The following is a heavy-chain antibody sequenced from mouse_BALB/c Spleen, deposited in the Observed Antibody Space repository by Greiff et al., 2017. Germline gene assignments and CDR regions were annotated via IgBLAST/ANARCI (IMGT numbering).Heavy chain of an antibody. V-gene: IGHV1-4*02. J-gene: IGHJ4*01. CDR1: GYTFTSYS. D-gene: IGHD2-1*01. CDR2: INPSSGYT. Sequence: VQLQESAAELARPGASVKMSCKASGYTFTSYSMHWVNQRPGQGLEWIGYINPSSGYTEYNQKFTDKTTFTADKSSSTAYMQLSNLTSEDSAVYYCARYGNYEDYYAMDYWGQGTSVTVSS. CDR3: ARYGNYEDYYAMDY.